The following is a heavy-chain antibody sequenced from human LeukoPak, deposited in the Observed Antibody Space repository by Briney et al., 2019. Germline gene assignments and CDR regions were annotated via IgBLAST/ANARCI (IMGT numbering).Heavy chain of an antibody. J-gene: IGHJ4*02. V-gene: IGHV3-30*18. CDR2: ILYDGSNK. D-gene: IGHD2/OR15-2a*01. CDR1: GFTFSNYG. CDR3: VKDLGLTMPDY. Sequence: GKSLRLSCAASGFTFSNYGMHWVRQAPGKGLEWVAVILYDGSNKFYADSVKGRFTISRDNSKNTLYLQMNSLRAGDTAVYYCVKDLGLTMPDYWGQGTLVTVSS.